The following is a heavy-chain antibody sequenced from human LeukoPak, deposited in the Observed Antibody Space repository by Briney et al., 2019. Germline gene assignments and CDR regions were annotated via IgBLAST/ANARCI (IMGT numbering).Heavy chain of an antibody. J-gene: IGHJ3*02. V-gene: IGHV1-18*01. CDR3: ARGEDYYDSSGYQPSAIWGAFDI. CDR2: ISAYNGNT. Sequence: GASVKVSCKASGYTFTRYGISWVRQAPGQGLEWMGWISAYNGNTNYAQKLQGRVTMTTDTSTSTAYMELRSLRSDDTAVYYCARGEDYYDSSGYQPSAIWGAFDIWGQGTMVTVSS. D-gene: IGHD3-22*01. CDR1: GYTFTRYG.